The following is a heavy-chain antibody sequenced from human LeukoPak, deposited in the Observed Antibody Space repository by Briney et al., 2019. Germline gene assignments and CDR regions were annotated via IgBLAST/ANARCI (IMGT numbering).Heavy chain of an antibody. Sequence: GGSLRLSCAASGFTFSSYWMHWVRQAPGTGLVWVSRISSDGSSTTYADSVKGRFTISRDNAKNTLYLQMNSLRAEDTAVCYCARASERSFDYWGQGTPVTVSS. CDR2: ISSDGSST. CDR1: GFTFSSYW. D-gene: IGHD3-3*01. CDR3: ARASERSFDY. J-gene: IGHJ4*02. V-gene: IGHV3-74*01.